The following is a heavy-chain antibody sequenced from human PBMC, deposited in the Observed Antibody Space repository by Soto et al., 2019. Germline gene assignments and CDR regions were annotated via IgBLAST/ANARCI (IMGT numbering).Heavy chain of an antibody. CDR2: ISYDGSNK. V-gene: IGHV3-30*18. CDR3: AQLGSYGYHYFDY. CDR1: GFTFSSYG. Sequence: QVQLVESWGGVVQPGRALRLSCAAAGFTFSSYGMHWVRQAPGKGLEWVAVISYDGSNKYYADSVKGRFTISRDNSKNTLYLQMNSLRAEDTAVYYCAQLGSYGYHYFDYWGQGTLVTVSS. J-gene: IGHJ4*02. D-gene: IGHD5-18*01.